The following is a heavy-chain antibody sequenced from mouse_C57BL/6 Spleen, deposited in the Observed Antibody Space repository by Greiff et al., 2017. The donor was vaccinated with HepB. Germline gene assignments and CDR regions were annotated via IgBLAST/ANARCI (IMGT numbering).Heavy chain of an antibody. D-gene: IGHD1-1*01. CDR3: ARGAYGSSYLNYYAMDY. CDR1: GYTFTSYW. J-gene: IGHJ4*01. CDR2: IDPNSGGT. V-gene: IGHV1-72*01. Sequence: QVQLQQPGAELVKPGASVKLSCKASGYTFTSYWMHWVKQRPGRGLEWLGRIDPNSGGTKYHEKFKSKAPLTVDKPSSTAYMQLSSLTSEDSAVYYCARGAYGSSYLNYYAMDYWGQGTSVTVSS.